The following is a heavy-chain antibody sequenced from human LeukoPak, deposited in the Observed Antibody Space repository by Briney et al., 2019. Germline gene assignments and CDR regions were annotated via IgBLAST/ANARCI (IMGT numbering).Heavy chain of an antibody. CDR3: ANGDYYGAGRAHY. J-gene: IGHJ4*02. D-gene: IGHD3-10*01. V-gene: IGHV4-59*11. CDR1: RGSIRSHY. Sequence: SETLSLTRTVPRGSIRSHYRTWILQPPGKDLERIFYMSSSGSPHYNPPLTIRLTISIDTSKNQFSLRLSSVTAVETAVYYCANGDYYGAGRAHYWGQGILVTVSS. CDR2: MSSSGSP.